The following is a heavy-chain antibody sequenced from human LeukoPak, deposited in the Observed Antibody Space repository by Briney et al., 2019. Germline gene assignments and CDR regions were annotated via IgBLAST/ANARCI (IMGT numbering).Heavy chain of an antibody. D-gene: IGHD5-18*01. V-gene: IGHV4-34*01. CDR1: GESFSGYY. CDR3: ASRVDQDVDTTYSFDY. Sequence: SETLSLTCAVYGESFSGYYWSWIRQPPGKGLEWIGEINHSGSTNYNPSLKSRVTISGDTSKNQFSLKLSSVTAADTAVYYCASRVDQDVDTTYSFDYWGQGTLFTVSS. J-gene: IGHJ4*02. CDR2: INHSGST.